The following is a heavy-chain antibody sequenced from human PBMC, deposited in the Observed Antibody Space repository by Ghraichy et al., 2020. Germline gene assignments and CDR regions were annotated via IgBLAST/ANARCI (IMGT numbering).Heavy chain of an antibody. D-gene: IGHD5-18*01. CDR3: ARDVDTAMHFDY. J-gene: IGHJ4*02. Sequence: GGSLRLSCAASGFTFSSYSMNWVRQAPGKGLEWVSSISSSSSYIYYADSVKGRFTISRDNAKNSLYLQMNSLRAEDTAVYYCARDVDTAMHFDYWGQGTLVTVSS. CDR2: ISSSSSYI. CDR1: GFTFSSYS. V-gene: IGHV3-21*01.